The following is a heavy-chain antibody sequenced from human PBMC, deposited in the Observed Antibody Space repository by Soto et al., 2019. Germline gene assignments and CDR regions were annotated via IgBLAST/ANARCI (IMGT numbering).Heavy chain of an antibody. CDR3: ARQDGSRSTDY. Sequence: QVQLQESGPGLVKPSGTLSLTCTVSGGSISSDYWNWIRLPPGKGLEWIGYIHSGSTTYSASLRTRVTISVDTSKNQFSLKLSSVTTADTAVYFCARQDGSRSTDYSGQGTLVTVSS. CDR1: GGSISSDY. D-gene: IGHD3-10*01. CDR2: IHSGST. J-gene: IGHJ4*02. V-gene: IGHV4-59*08.